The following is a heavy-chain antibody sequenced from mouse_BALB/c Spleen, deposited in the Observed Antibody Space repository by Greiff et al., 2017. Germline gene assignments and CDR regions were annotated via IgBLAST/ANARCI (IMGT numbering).Heavy chain of an antibody. D-gene: IGHD2-4*01. J-gene: IGHJ3*01. CDR1: GFTFSSYA. V-gene: IGHV5-9-3*01. CDR2: ISSGGSYT. Sequence: DVHLVESGGGLVKPGGSLKLSCAASGFTFSSYAMSWVRQTPEKRLEWVATISSGGSYTYYPDSVKGRFTISRDNAKNTLYLQMSSLRSEDTAMYYCARQDDYDRGIAYWGQGTLVTVSA. CDR3: ARQDDYDRGIAY.